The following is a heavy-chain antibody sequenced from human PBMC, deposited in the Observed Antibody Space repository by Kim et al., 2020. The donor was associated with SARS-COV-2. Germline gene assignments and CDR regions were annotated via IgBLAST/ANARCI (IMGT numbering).Heavy chain of an antibody. CDR2: IWYDGSNK. Sequence: GGSLRLSCAASGFTFSSYAMHWVRQAPGKGLEWVAVIWYDGSNKYYADSVKGRFTISRDNSKNTLYLQMNSLRAEDTAVYYCAKGYYSSGYGDYVDYWGQGTLVTVSS. V-gene: IGHV3-33*06. D-gene: IGHD4-17*01. CDR3: AKGYYSSGYGDYVDY. CDR1: GFTFSSYA. J-gene: IGHJ4*02.